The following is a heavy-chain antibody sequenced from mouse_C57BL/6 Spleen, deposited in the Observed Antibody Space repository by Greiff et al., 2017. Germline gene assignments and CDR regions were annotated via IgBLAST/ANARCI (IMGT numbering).Heavy chain of an antibody. Sequence: EVQLQQSGPELVKPGASVKMSCKASGYTFTDYNMHWVKQSHGKSLEWIGYINPNNGGTSHNQKFKGKATLTVNKSSSTAYMELRSLTSEDSAVYYCARHTTVVADWYFDVWGTGTTVTVSS. D-gene: IGHD1-1*01. CDR3: ARHTTVVADWYFDV. CDR2: INPNNGGT. J-gene: IGHJ1*03. V-gene: IGHV1-22*01. CDR1: GYTFTDYN.